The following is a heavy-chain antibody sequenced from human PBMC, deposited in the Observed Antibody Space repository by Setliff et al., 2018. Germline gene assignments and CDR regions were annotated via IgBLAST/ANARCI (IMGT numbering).Heavy chain of an antibody. Sequence: ASVKVSCKTSDYILTSYGLSWVRQAPGQGLDWMGWISTYNGHTNYAQKFQGRVTMTTDTSTRTASMELRSLTSDDTAVYFCAPSSLSICTGGNCPNVFDVWGQGTLVTVSS. CDR3: APSSLSICTGGNCPNVFDV. CDR1: DYILTSYG. CDR2: ISTYNGHT. V-gene: IGHV1-18*01. D-gene: IGHD2-15*01. J-gene: IGHJ3*01.